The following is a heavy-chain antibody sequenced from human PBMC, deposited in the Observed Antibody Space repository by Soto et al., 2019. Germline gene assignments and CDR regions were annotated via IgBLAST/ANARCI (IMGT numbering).Heavy chain of an antibody. CDR1: GYTFTSYG. V-gene: IGHV1-18*01. D-gene: IGHD3-10*01. CDR3: ARVVTMVRGVIMTFRWFDP. J-gene: IGHJ5*02. CDR2: ISAYNGNT. Sequence: ASVKVSCKASGYTFTSYGISWVRQAPGQGLEWMGWISAYNGNTNYAQKLQGRVTMTTDTSTSTAYMELRSLRSDDTAVYYCARVVTMVRGVIMTFRWFDPWGQGNLVTVSS.